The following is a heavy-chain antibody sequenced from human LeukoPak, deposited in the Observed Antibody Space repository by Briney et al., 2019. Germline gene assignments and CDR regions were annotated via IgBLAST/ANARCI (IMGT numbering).Heavy chain of an antibody. J-gene: IGHJ6*03. V-gene: IGHV1-8*03. Sequence: ASVKVSCKASGYTFTSYDINWVRQATGQGLEWMGWMNPNSGNTGYAQKFQGRVTITRNNSISTAYMELSSLRSDDTAVYYCARGYDFWSGYSYYYYYMDVWGKGTTVTVSS. CDR2: MNPNSGNT. CDR1: GYTFTSYD. D-gene: IGHD3-3*01. CDR3: ARGYDFWSGYSYYYYYMDV.